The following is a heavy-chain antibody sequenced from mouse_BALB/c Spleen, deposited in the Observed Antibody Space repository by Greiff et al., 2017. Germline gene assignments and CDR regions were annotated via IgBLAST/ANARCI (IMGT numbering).Heavy chain of an antibody. CDR2: INPGSGGT. CDR3: ARHEDPGVLGWFAY. Sequence: QVQLQQSGAELVRPGTSVKVSCKASGYAFTNYLIEWVKQRPGQGLEWIGVINPGSGGTNYNEKFKGKATLTADKSSSTAYMQLSSLTSDDSAVYFCARHEDPGVLGWFAYWGQGTLVTVSA. J-gene: IGHJ3*01. V-gene: IGHV1-54*01. CDR1: GYAFTNYL. D-gene: IGHD4-1*01.